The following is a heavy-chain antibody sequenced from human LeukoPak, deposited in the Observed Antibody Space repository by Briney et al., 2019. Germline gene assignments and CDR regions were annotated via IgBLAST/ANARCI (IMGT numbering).Heavy chain of an antibody. CDR3: SGGGDIIGYFHDFAN. V-gene: IGHV4-59*08. D-gene: IGHD1-20*01. CDR1: GGSISNFY. J-gene: IGHJ4*02. CDR2: ISYGGGT. Sequence: SETLSLTCAVSGGSISNFYWSWVRQPAGKGLEWGGYISYGGGTTYNASLKHRLSMSMDTSKNQLSLRLSSVTGADTALVFWSGGGDIIGYFHDFANWGQGTLVTVSS.